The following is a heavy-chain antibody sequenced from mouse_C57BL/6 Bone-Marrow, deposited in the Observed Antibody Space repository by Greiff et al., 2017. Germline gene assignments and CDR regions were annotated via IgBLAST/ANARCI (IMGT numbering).Heavy chain of an antibody. Sequence: QVQLQQSGAELVRPGASVTLSCKASGYTFTDYEIHWVKQTPVHGLEWIGAIDPETGGTAYNQKFKGKAILTADKSSSTAYMELRSLTSEDSAVYYCTRSVCSWFAYWGQGTLVTVSA. CDR1: GYTFTDYE. CDR2: IDPETGGT. J-gene: IGHJ3*01. CDR3: TRSVCSWFAY. V-gene: IGHV1-15*01.